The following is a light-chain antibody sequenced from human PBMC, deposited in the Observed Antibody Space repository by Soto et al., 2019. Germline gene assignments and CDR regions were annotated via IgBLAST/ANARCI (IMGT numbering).Light chain of an antibody. CDR2: DVS. CDR1: SSDVGGYNY. CDR3: SSYTSSSTVV. J-gene: IGLJ2*01. Sequence: QSALTQPASVSGSPGQSITISCTGTSSDVGGYNYVSWYQQHPGKAPKLMIYDVSNRPSGVSNRFSGSKSGNTASLTISGLQAEDEADYYCSSYTSSSTVVFGVGTNLTVL. V-gene: IGLV2-14*01.